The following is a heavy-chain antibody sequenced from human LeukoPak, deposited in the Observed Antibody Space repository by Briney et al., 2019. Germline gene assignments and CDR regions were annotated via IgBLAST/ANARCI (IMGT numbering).Heavy chain of an antibody. J-gene: IGHJ5*02. CDR1: GGSISRYY. CDR2: IYTSGST. CDR3: ARRERSYYSPFDP. Sequence: SETLSLTCTVSGGSISRYYWSWIRQPPGKGLEWIGYIYTSGSTNYNPSLKSRVTISVDTSKSHVSLRLSSATAADTAVYYCARRERSYYSPFDPWGQGTLVTVSS. D-gene: IGHD1-26*01. V-gene: IGHV4-4*09.